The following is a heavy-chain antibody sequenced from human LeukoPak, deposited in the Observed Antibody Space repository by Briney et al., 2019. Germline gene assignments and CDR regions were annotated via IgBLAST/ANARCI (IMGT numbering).Heavy chain of an antibody. Sequence: ASVKVSRKVSGYTLTELSIHWVRQAPGKGLEWMGGFDPEDGETVYAQKFQGRVTMTEDTSTDTAYMELSSLRSEDTAVYYCATATSGIAVAGRSGFSYFDDWGQGTLVTVSS. J-gene: IGHJ4*02. V-gene: IGHV1-24*01. CDR3: ATATSGIAVAGRSGFSYFDD. CDR2: FDPEDGET. CDR1: GYTLTELS. D-gene: IGHD6-19*01.